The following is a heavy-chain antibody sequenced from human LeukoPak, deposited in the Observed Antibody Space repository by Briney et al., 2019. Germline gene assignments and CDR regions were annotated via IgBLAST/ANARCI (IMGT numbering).Heavy chain of an antibody. CDR2: FYYSGST. D-gene: IGHD3-10*01. CDR1: GGSISSYY. V-gene: IGHV4-59*01. CDR3: ARQTFGALYFDS. J-gene: IGHJ4*02. Sequence: SETLSLTCTVSGGSISSYYWSWIRQPPGKGLEWIGCFYYSGSTNYNPSLKSRVTISVDTSKNQFSLKLSSVTAADTAVYYCARQTFGALYFDSWGQGTLVTVSS.